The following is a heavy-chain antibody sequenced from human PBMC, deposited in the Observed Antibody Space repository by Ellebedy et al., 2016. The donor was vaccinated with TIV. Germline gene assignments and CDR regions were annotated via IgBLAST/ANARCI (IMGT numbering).Heavy chain of an antibody. CDR2: ISSSSSYI. D-gene: IGHD6-13*01. CDR1: GFTFSSYS. V-gene: IGHV3-21*01. Sequence: GGSLRLXXAASGFTFSSYSMNWVRQAPGKGLEWVSSISSSSSYIYYADSVKGRFTISRDNAKNSLYLQMNSLRAEDTAVYYCARAAAAHRPFDYWGQGTLVTVSS. J-gene: IGHJ4*02. CDR3: ARAAAAHRPFDY.